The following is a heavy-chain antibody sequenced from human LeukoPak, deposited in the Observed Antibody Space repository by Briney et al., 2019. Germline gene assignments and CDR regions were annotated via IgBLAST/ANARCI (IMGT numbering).Heavy chain of an antibody. V-gene: IGHV4-61*02. CDR2: IYTSGST. CDR3: ARATYYDFSCWFDP. J-gene: IGHJ5*02. Sequence: SQTLSLTCTVSGGSISSGSYYWSWIRQPAGKGLEWIGRIYTSGSTNYNPSLKSRVTISVDTSENQFSLKLSSVTAADTAVYYCARATYYDFSCWFDPWGQGTLVTVSS. D-gene: IGHD3-3*01. CDR1: GGSISSGSYY.